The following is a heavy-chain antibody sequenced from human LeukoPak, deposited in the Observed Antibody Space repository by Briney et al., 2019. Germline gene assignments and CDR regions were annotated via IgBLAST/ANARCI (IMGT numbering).Heavy chain of an antibody. CDR3: ARAYYYDSSGYKLLYYYYYMDV. J-gene: IGHJ6*03. CDR1: GGTFSSYA. Sequence: SVKVSCKASGGTFSSYAISWVRQAPGQGLEWMGGIIPIFGTANYAQKFQGRVTITADESTSTAYMELSSLRSEDTAVYYCARAYYYDSSGYKLLYYYYYMDVWGKGTTVTVSS. D-gene: IGHD3-22*01. V-gene: IGHV1-69*13. CDR2: IIPIFGTA.